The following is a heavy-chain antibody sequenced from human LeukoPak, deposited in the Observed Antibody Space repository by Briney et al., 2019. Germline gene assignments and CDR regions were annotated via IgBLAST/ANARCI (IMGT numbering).Heavy chain of an antibody. Sequence: SETLSLTCAVSGGPFSGNYWSWVRQPPGKGLEWIGEINHSGSTNYNPSLKSRGTISVDTSKNKFSLKLSSVTSADTAAYYCARWSSNYYDSSGRRFDPWGQGTLVTVSS. V-gene: IGHV4-34*01. CDR2: INHSGST. CDR1: GGPFSGNY. CDR3: ARWSSNYYDSSGRRFDP. D-gene: IGHD3-22*01. J-gene: IGHJ5*02.